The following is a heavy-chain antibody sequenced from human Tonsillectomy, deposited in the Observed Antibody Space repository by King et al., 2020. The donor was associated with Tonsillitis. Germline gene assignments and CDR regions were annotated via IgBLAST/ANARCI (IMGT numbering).Heavy chain of an antibody. CDR3: AKLKFKKGYYDGSASSDYMDV. V-gene: IGHV3-23*04. Sequence: VQLVESGGGLVQPGGSLRLSCAASGFTFRSYAMTWVRQAPGKGLEWVSGLSGSGDTTYYADSVKGRFTISRDNSKNTLYLQMNGLRTDDTAVYYCAKLKFKKGYYDGSASSDYMDVWGEGAAVTVSS. CDR2: LSGSGDTT. D-gene: IGHD3-22*01. J-gene: IGHJ6*03. CDR1: GFTFRSYA.